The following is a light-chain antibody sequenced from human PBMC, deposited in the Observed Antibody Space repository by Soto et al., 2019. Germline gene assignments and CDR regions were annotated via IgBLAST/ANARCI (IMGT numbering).Light chain of an antibody. CDR3: NSYTSSSTYV. J-gene: IGLJ1*01. CDR1: SSDVGGFNY. Sequence: VLTQPASVSGSPGQSITISCTGTSSDVGGFNYVSWYQQHPGKAPKLMIYDVTNRPSGVSYRFSGSKSGNTASLTISGLQAEDEADYYCNSYTSSSTYVFGTGTKATVL. V-gene: IGLV2-14*03. CDR2: DVT.